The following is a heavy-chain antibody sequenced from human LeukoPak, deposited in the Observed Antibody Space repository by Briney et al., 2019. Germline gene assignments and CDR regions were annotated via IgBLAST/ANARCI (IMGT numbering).Heavy chain of an antibody. CDR2: INHSRST. CDR3: ARESGYYDSSGYSRYYYYMDV. J-gene: IGHJ6*03. D-gene: IGHD3-22*01. V-gene: IGHV4-34*01. CDR1: GGSFSGNY. Sequence: SETLSLTCAVYGGSFSGNYWSWIRQPPGKGLEWIGEINHSRSTNYNPSLKSRVNISVDTSKNQFSLKLRSVTAADTAVYYCARESGYYDSSGYSRYYYYMDVWGKGTTVTVSS.